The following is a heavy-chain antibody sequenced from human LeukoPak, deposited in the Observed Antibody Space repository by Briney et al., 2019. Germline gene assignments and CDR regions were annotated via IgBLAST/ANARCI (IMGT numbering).Heavy chain of an antibody. CDR2: IYYSGST. CDR3: ASEEGVYCSGGSCWRFDY. CDR1: GGSISSSSYY. D-gene: IGHD2-15*01. V-gene: IGHV4-39*01. J-gene: IGHJ4*02. Sequence: SETLSLTCTVSGGSISSSSYYWGWIRQPPGKGLEWIGSIYYSGSTYYNPSLKSRVTISVDTSKNQFSLKLRSVTVADTAVYYCASEEGVYCSGGSCWRFDYWGQGTLVTVSS.